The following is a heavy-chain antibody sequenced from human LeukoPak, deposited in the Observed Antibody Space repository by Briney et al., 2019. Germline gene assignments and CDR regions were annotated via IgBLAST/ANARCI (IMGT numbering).Heavy chain of an antibody. J-gene: IGHJ4*02. CDR2: IYSSGST. D-gene: IGHD1-26*01. Sequence: PSETLSLTCSVSGGSISSYHWSWIRQPAGKGLEWIGRIYSSGSTNYNPSLKSRVTVSGDKSKNQLSLKLSSVTAADTAVYYCARDRVGAMDFDYWGQGTLVTVSP. V-gene: IGHV4-4*07. CDR1: GGSISSYH. CDR3: ARDRVGAMDFDY.